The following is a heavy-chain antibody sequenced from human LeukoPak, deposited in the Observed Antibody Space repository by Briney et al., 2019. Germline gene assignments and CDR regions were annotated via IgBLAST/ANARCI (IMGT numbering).Heavy chain of an antibody. CDR1: GFTFSSYG. Sequence: GGSLRLSCAASGFTFSSYGMHWVRQAPGKGLEWVAFIRYDGSNKYYADSVKGRFTISRDNSKNTLYLQINRLRAEDTAVYYCAKSSRSSSGWYVDYWGQGTLVTVSS. CDR2: IRYDGSNK. D-gene: IGHD6-19*01. CDR3: AKSSRSSSGWYVDY. V-gene: IGHV3-30*02. J-gene: IGHJ4*02.